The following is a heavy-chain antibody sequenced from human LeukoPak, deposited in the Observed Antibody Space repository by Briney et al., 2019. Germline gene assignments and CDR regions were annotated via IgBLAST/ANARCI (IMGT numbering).Heavy chain of an antibody. CDR3: AKSAEATPIYYFDY. J-gene: IGHJ4*02. CDR2: ISWNSGSI. V-gene: IGHV3-9*01. Sequence: PGGSLRLSCAASGFTFDDYAMHWVRQAPGKGLEWVSGISWNSGSIGYADSVKGRFTISRDNAKNSLYLQMYSLRAEDTALYYCAKSAEATPIYYFDYWGQGTLVTVSS. D-gene: IGHD1-26*01. CDR1: GFTFDDYA.